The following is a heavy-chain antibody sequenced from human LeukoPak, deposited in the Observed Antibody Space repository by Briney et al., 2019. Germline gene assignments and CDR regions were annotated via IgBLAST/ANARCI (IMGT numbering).Heavy chain of an antibody. D-gene: IGHD6-19*01. CDR3: ARDRVGSGWPRPWYFEF. Sequence: ASVTVSCKPSGYTFTGYYLHWVRQAPGQGLEWMGWINPNTGATIYAEKFQGRVAMTRDTSIDTAYMEMRSLRSDDTAVYYCARDRVGSGWPRPWYFEFWGQGTLITVSS. J-gene: IGHJ4*02. V-gene: IGHV1-2*02. CDR1: GYTFTGYY. CDR2: INPNTGAT.